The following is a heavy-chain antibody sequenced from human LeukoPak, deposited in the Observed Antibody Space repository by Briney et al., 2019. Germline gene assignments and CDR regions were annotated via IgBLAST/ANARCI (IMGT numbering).Heavy chain of an antibody. D-gene: IGHD5-18*01. Sequence: GGSLRLSCAASGFTVSSNYISWVRQAPGKGLEWVSVIYSGGSTYYADSVKGRFTISRHNSKNTLYLQMNSLRAEDTAVYYCARAVEYSYGAGFDYWGQGTLVTVSS. J-gene: IGHJ4*02. CDR1: GFTVSSNY. V-gene: IGHV3-53*04. CDR2: IYSGGST. CDR3: ARAVEYSYGAGFDY.